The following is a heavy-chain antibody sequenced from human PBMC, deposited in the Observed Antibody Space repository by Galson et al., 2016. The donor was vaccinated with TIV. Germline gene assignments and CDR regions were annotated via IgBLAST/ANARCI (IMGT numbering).Heavy chain of an antibody. D-gene: IGHD5-12*01. CDR1: GFTFSTYA. J-gene: IGHJ4*02. V-gene: IGHV3-23*01. CDR3: AKDTSSGFSGYGYVDY. CDR2: ISGSGATT. Sequence: SLRLSCAASGFTFSTYAMTWVRQAPGKGLEWVSAISGSGATTYYADSVKGRFTISRDNSKNTLYLQMNSLRAEDTAVYYCAKDTSSGFSGYGYVDYWGQGTLVTVSS.